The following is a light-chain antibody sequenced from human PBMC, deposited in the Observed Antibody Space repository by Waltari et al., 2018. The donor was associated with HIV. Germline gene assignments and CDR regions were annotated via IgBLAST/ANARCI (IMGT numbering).Light chain of an antibody. CDR3: CSYAGSSTHYV. CDR2: EVS. V-gene: IGLV2-23*02. Sequence: QSALTQPASVSGSPGQSITISCTGTSSDVGSYNLVSWYQQHPGKAPKLMIYEVSKRPSWVSNRFSGSKSGNTASLTISGLQAEDEADYYCCSYAGSSTHYVFGTGTKVTVL. J-gene: IGLJ1*01. CDR1: SSDVGSYNL.